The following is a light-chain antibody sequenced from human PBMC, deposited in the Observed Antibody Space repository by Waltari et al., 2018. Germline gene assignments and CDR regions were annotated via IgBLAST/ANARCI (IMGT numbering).Light chain of an antibody. V-gene: IGLV2-14*03. Sequence: QSALTQPASVSGSPGQSITISCTGTSSDVGGYNYVSWYQQHPGKAPKLMIYDVSNRPSVVANRLSGSKSGNTASLTISGLQAEDEADYYCSSYTSSSSSWVFGGGTKLTVL. CDR2: DVS. CDR1: SSDVGGYNY. CDR3: SSYTSSSSSWV. J-gene: IGLJ3*02.